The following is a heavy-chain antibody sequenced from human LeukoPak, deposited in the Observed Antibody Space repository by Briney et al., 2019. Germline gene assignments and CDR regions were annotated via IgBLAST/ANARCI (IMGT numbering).Heavy chain of an antibody. V-gene: IGHV4-59*08. CDR3: ARTEFGELSPIDY. D-gene: IGHD3-10*01. CDR2: IYYSGST. J-gene: IGHJ4*02. Sequence: SETLSLTCTVSGGSISSYYWSWIRQPPGKGLEWIGYIYYSGSTYYNPSLESRVTISVDTSKNQFSLKLSSVTAADTAVYYCARTEFGELSPIDYWGQGTLVTVSS. CDR1: GGSISSYY.